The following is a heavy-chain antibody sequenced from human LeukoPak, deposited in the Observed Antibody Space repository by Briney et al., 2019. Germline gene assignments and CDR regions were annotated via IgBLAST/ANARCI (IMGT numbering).Heavy chain of an antibody. CDR3: AKDRGYCNGGSCYSSPDSDY. J-gene: IGHJ4*02. CDR2: IYSDNT. V-gene: IGHV3-53*01. Sequence: PGGSLRLSCTVSGFTVSSNSMSWVRQAPGKGLEWVSFIYSDNTHYSDSVKGRFTISRDNSKNTLYLQMNSLRAEDTAVYYCAKDRGYCNGGSCYSSPDSDYWGQGTLVTVSS. CDR1: GFTVSSNS. D-gene: IGHD2-15*01.